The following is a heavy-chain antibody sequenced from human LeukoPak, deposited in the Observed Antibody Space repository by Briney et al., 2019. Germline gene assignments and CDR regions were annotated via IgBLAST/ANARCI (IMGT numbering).Heavy chain of an antibody. V-gene: IGHV4-59*01. CDR2: IYYSGST. CDR3: ARDLEYCGGDCYSDYGMDV. D-gene: IGHD2-21*02. Sequence: SETLSLTCTVSGGSISSYYWSWIRQPPGKGLEWIGYIYYSGSTNYNPSLKSRVTISVDTSKNQFSLKLSSVTAADTAVYYCARDLEYCGGDCYSDYGMDVWGQGTTVTVSS. CDR1: GGSISSYY. J-gene: IGHJ6*02.